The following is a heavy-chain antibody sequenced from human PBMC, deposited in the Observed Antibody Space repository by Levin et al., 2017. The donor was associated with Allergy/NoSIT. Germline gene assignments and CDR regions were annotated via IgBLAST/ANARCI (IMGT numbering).Heavy chain of an antibody. CDR2: ISWNSGGI. CDR3: VKGSAAAGDLFDY. J-gene: IGHJ4*02. Sequence: GGSLRLSCAASGSSLGDYAMHWVRQAPGEGLEWVSSISWNSGGIGYADSVKGRFTISRDNAKNSLYLQMNSLRAEDTALYYCVKGSAAAGDLFDYWGQGTLVTVSS. D-gene: IGHD6-13*01. V-gene: IGHV3-9*01. CDR1: GSSLGDYA.